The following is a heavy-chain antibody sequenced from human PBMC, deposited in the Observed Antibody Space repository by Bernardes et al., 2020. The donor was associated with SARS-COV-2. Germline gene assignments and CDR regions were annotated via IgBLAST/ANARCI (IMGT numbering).Heavy chain of an antibody. CDR2: IKRDGSET. Sequence: GGSLRLSCAGSGFDFSDYWMTWVRQAPGKGLEWVANIKRDGSETYYVDSVKGRLTISRDNAKNLVFRQINSLRAEDTAVFYCARSAVMDVWGQGTMVTVSS. CDR1: GFDFSDYW. CDR3: ARSAVMDV. J-gene: IGHJ6*02. V-gene: IGHV3-7*03.